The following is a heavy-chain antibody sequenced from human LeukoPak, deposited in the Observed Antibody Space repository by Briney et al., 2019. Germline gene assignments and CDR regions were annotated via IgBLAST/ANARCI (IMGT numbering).Heavy chain of an antibody. CDR1: GFTFSSYS. Sequence: TGGSLRLSCAASGFTFSSYSMNWVRQAPGKGLEWVSSISSSSSYIYYADSVKGRFTISRDNAKNSLYLQMNSLRAEDTAIYYCARDSAHVVVVPVAVPPDLDNWFDPWGQGTLVTVSS. CDR3: ARDSAHVVVVPVAVPPDLDNWFDP. V-gene: IGHV3-21*04. J-gene: IGHJ5*02. CDR2: ISSSSSYI. D-gene: IGHD2-2*01.